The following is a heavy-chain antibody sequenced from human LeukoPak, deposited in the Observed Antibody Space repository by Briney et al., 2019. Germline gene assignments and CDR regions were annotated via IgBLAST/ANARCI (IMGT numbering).Heavy chain of an antibody. D-gene: IGHD3-22*01. CDR1: GFTFSSYS. Sequence: GGSLRLSCAASGFTFSSYSMNWVRQAPGKGLEWVSSISSSSSYIYYADSVKGRFTISRDNAKNSLYLQMNSLRAEDTAVYYCARARRDYYDSSGPPHYWGQGTLVTVSS. J-gene: IGHJ4*02. CDR2: ISSSSSYI. V-gene: IGHV3-21*01. CDR3: ARARRDYYDSSGPPHY.